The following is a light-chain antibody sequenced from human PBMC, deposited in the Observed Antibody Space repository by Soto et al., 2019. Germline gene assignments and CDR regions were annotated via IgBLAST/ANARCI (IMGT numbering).Light chain of an antibody. V-gene: IGLV1-47*02. CDR1: SSNIGTNF. CDR3: AAWDDSLSAWV. Sequence: QSVLTQPPSASGTPGQRVTISCSGSSSNIGTNFVYWYQHLSGTAPKLLINSYDQRPSGVPDRFSGSKSGTSASLAISGLRSEDEADYFCAAWDDSLSAWVLGGGTKLTVL. CDR2: SYD. J-gene: IGLJ3*02.